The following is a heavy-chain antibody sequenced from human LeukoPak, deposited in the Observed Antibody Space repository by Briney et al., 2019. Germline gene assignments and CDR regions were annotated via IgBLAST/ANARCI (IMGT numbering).Heavy chain of an antibody. V-gene: IGHV1-2*06. CDR3: ARDRYYYDSSGQIDY. CDR1: GYTFTGYY. J-gene: IGHJ4*02. Sequence: ASVKVSCKASGYTFTGYYMQWLRQAPGQGLEWMGRINPNSGGTNYAQKFQGRVTMTRDTSISTAYMELSRMRSDDTAVYYCARDRYYYDSSGQIDYWGQGTLVTVSS. D-gene: IGHD3-22*01. CDR2: INPNSGGT.